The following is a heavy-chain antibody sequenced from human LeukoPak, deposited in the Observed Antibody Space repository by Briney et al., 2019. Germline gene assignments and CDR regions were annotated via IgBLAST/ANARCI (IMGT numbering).Heavy chain of an antibody. D-gene: IGHD1-26*01. V-gene: IGHV4-59*01. CDR2: IYYSGST. CDR1: GGSISSYY. J-gene: IGHJ4*02. Sequence: SETLSLTCTVSGGSISSYYWSWIRQPPGKGLEWIGYIYYSGSTNYNPSLKSRVTISVDTSKNQFSLKLSSVTAADTAVHYCARDLGGSYYGGFDYWGQGTLVTVSS. CDR3: ARDLGGSYYGGFDY.